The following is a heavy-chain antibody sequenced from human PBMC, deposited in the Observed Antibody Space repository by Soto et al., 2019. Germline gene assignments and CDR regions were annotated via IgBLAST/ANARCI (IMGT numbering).Heavy chain of an antibody. D-gene: IGHD4-17*01. J-gene: IGHJ5*02. CDR1: GFTFSMFS. Sequence: VGSLRLSCSASGFTFSMFSMHWVRQAPGKGLEYVSGISSNGDSTYYADSVKGRFTISRDNSKNTLYLQMSSLRAVDTAVYYCVHPRSTVQIPPTWGQGTLVTVSS. CDR3: VHPRSTVQIPPT. CDR2: ISSNGDST. V-gene: IGHV3-64D*06.